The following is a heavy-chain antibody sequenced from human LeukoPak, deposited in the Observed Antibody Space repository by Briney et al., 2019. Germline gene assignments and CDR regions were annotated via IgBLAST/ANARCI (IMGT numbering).Heavy chain of an antibody. CDR3: ARGEGSYNYFDY. Sequence: GGSLRLSCAASGFTFSSYAMHWVRQAPGKGLEWVAVISYDGSNKYYADSVKGRFTISRDNSKNTLYLQMNSLRAEDTAVYYCARGEGSYNYFDYWGQGTLVTVS. CDR1: GFTFSSYA. V-gene: IGHV3-30*04. J-gene: IGHJ4*02. CDR2: ISYDGSNK. D-gene: IGHD1-26*01.